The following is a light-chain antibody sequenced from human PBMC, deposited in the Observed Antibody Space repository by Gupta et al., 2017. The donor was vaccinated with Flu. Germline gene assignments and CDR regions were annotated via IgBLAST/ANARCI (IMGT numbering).Light chain of an antibody. J-gene: IGLJ3*02. CDR3: QVWDSTDDHPV. Sequence: QMARSPCGGYNMGIKRVHWYQQKPGQAPVLVVYDDTDRPSGIPERISGSNSENTATLTISRVEAGDEADYYCQVWDSTDDHPVFGGGTKLAVL. CDR1: NMGIKR. CDR2: DDT. V-gene: IGLV3-21*02.